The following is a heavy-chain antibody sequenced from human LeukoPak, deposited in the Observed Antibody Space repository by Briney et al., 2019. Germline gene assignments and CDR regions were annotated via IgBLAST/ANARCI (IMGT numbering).Heavy chain of an antibody. Sequence: SETLSLTCTVSGGSISSGYYWGWIRQPPGKGLEWIGSIYHSGSTNYNPSLKSRVTISVDTSKNQFSLKLSSVTAADTAVYYCARDQAVAGNWFDPWGQGTLVTVSS. V-gene: IGHV4-38-2*02. CDR2: IYHSGST. J-gene: IGHJ5*02. D-gene: IGHD6-19*01. CDR3: ARDQAVAGNWFDP. CDR1: GGSISSGYY.